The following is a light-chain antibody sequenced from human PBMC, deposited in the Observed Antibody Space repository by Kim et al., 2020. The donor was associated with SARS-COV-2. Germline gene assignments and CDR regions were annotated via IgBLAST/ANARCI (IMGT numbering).Light chain of an antibody. CDR3: QKYNSAPWT. Sequence: DIQMTQSPSSLSASVGDGVTITCRASQGINRDLAWYQQRPGKVLQSGVPSRFSGGGSGTDFTLTISGLQPEDVATYYCQKYNSAPWTFGQGTKVDIK. CDR1: QGINRD. J-gene: IGKJ1*01. V-gene: IGKV1-27*01.